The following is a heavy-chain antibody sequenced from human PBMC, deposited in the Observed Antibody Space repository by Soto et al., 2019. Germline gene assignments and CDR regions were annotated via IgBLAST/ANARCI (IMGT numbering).Heavy chain of an antibody. D-gene: IGHD5-12*01. CDR1: GFTFSSYA. V-gene: IGHV3-23*01. Sequence: GGSLRLSCAASGFTFSSYAMSWVRQAPGKGLEWVSAISGSGGSTYYADSVKGRFTISRDNSKNTLYRQMNSLRAEDTAVYYCAKDPRVEMATIMPIDYWGQGPLVTVSS. CDR2: ISGSGGST. CDR3: AKDPRVEMATIMPIDY. J-gene: IGHJ4*02.